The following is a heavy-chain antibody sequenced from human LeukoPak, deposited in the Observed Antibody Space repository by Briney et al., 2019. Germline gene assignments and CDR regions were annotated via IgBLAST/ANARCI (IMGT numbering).Heavy chain of an antibody. CDR3: ARELEWLFLFDY. CDR1: GYTFTSYA. D-gene: IGHD3-3*01. V-gene: IGHV1-3*01. Sequence: GASVKVSCKASGYTFTSYAMHWVRQAPGQRLEWMGWINAGNGNTKYSQKFQGRVTITADESTSTAYMELSSLRSEDTAVYYCARELEWLFLFDYWGQGTLVTVSS. CDR2: INAGNGNT. J-gene: IGHJ4*02.